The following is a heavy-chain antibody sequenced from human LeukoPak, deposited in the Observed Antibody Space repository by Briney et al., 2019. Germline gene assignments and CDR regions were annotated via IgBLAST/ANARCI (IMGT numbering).Heavy chain of an antibody. CDR3: ARLFYGSTHWYFDL. V-gene: IGHV4-31*03. J-gene: IGHJ2*01. CDR1: GGSISSGGYY. D-gene: IGHD6-13*01. Sequence: PSQTLSLTCTVSGGSISSGGYYWSWIRQHPGKGLEWIGYIYYSGSTYYNPSLESRVTISVDTSKNQFSLKLGSVTAADTAVYYCARLFYGSTHWYFDLWGRGTLVTVSS. CDR2: IYYSGST.